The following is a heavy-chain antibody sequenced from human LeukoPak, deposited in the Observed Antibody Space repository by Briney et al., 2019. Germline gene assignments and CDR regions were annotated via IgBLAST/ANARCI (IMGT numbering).Heavy chain of an antibody. CDR1: GYTFISYG. J-gene: IGHJ6*02. CDR3: ARPTNSGWYYYGMDV. V-gene: IGHV1-18*01. Sequence: ASVKVSCKASGYTFISYGISWVRQAPGQGLEWMGWISAYNGNTNYAQKLQGRVTMTTDTSTSTAYMELRSLRSDDTAVYYCARPTNSGWYYYGMDVWGQGTTVTVSS. D-gene: IGHD6-19*01. CDR2: ISAYNGNT.